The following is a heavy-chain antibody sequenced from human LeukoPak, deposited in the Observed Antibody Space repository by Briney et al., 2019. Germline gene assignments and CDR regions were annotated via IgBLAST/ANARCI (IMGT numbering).Heavy chain of an antibody. CDR3: ARIRLYYYDSSGYPALDY. Sequence: SGPVLVKPTQTLTLTCTFSGFSLSTSGMCVSWIRQPPGKALEWLARIDWDDDKFYSTSLKTRLTISKDTSKNQVVLTMTNMDPVDTATYYCARIRLYYYDSSGYPALDYWGQGTLVTVSS. V-gene: IGHV2-70*16. D-gene: IGHD3-22*01. CDR1: GFSLSTSGMC. J-gene: IGHJ4*02. CDR2: IDWDDDK.